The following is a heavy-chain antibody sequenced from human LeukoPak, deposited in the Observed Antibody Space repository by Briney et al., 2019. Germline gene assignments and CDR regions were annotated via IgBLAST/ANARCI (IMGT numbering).Heavy chain of an antibody. CDR3: TRDPSLSKGFFDS. V-gene: IGHV4-59*01. CDR1: GGSITSYY. Sequence: SETLSLTCTVSGGSITSYYWSWIRQPPGKGLEGIGYIYFSGSTNNNPYPKSRVTISVPPSKNQFSLRLSSVTAADSAMYYCTRDPSLSKGFFDSWGQGTLVTVSS. J-gene: IGHJ4*02. CDR2: IYFSGST. D-gene: IGHD3-16*02.